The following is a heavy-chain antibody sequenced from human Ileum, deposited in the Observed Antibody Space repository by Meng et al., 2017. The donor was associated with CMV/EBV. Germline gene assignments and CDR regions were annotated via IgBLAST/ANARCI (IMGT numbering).Heavy chain of an antibody. Sequence: GESLKISCAASGFTFSNAWMSWVRQAPGKGLEWVGRIKSKTDGGTTDYAAPVKGRFTISKDKSNNSLYLQMNSLRIEDTALYYCAKGRPRIQLYYYGMDVWGQGTTVTVSS. CDR1: GFTFSNAW. J-gene: IGHJ6*02. CDR2: IKSKTDGGTT. D-gene: IGHD5-18*01. V-gene: IGHV3-15*05. CDR3: AKGRPRIQLYYYGMDV.